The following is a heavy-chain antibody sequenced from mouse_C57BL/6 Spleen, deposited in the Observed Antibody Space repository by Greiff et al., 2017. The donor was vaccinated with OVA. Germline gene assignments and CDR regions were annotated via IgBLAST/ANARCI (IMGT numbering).Heavy chain of an antibody. J-gene: IGHJ4*01. Sequence: EVKLVESGEGLVKPGGSLKLSCAASGFTFSSYAMSWVRQTPEKRLEWVAYISSGGDYIYYADTVKGRFTISRDNARNTLYLQMSSLKSEDTAMYYCTRPTTVVATGGFDYWGQGTSVTVSS. CDR2: ISSGGDYI. CDR1: GFTFSSYA. D-gene: IGHD1-1*01. CDR3: TRPTTVVATGGFDY. V-gene: IGHV5-9-1*02.